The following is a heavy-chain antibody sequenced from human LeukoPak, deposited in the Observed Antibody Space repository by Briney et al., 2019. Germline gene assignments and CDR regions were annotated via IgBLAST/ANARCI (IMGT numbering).Heavy chain of an antibody. D-gene: IGHD3-3*01. CDR2: ISGSGGST. J-gene: IGHJ4*02. V-gene: IGHV3-23*01. CDR1: GFTFSSHG. CDR3: AKDRNYDFWSGCYFDY. Sequence: GGSLRLSCAASGFTFSSHGMNWVRQAPGKGLEWVSAISGSGGSTYYADSVKGRFTISRDNSKNTLYLQMNSLRAEDTAVYYCAKDRNYDFWSGCYFDYWGQGTLVTVSS.